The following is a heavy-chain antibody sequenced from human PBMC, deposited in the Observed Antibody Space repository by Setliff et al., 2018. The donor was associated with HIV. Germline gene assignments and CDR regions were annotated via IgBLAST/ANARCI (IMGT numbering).Heavy chain of an antibody. D-gene: IGHD2-2*02. V-gene: IGHV4-4*09. Sequence: SETLSLTCTVSGGSISTYYWTWIRQPPGKGLEWIGYIYTSGSTSYNPSLKSRLTISLDPSKNQFSLKLSSVTAADTAVYYCARQERYCTSADCYRYFNYWGQGTLVTVSS. CDR2: IYTSGST. CDR1: GGSISTYY. CDR3: ARQERYCTSADCYRYFNY. J-gene: IGHJ4*02.